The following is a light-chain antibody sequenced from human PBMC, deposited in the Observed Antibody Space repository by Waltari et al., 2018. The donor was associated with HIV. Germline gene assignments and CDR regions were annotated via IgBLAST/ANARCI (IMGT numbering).Light chain of an antibody. CDR1: SSNIGSNY. Sequence: QSVLTQPPSASGTPGQRVTISCSGSSSNIGSNYVSWYQQLPGTAPKLLIYRNNQRPSGVPDRFSGSKSGTSASLAISGLRSEDEADYYCAAWDDSLSGRHVVFGGGTKLTVL. J-gene: IGLJ2*01. V-gene: IGLV1-47*01. CDR2: RNN. CDR3: AAWDDSLSGRHVV.